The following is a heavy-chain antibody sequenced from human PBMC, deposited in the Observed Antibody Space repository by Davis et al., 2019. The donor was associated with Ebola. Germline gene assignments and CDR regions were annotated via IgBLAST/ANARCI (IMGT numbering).Heavy chain of an antibody. D-gene: IGHD4-17*01. CDR2: INAGNGNT. V-gene: IGHV1-3*01. J-gene: IGHJ4*02. Sequence: ASVKVSCKASGYTFTSYAMHWVRQAPGQRLEWMGWINAGNGNTKYSQKFQSRVTITRDTSASTAYMELSSLRSEDTAVYYCASDYGDYGEGHFDYWGQGTLVTVSS. CDR1: GYTFTSYA. CDR3: ASDYGDYGEGHFDY.